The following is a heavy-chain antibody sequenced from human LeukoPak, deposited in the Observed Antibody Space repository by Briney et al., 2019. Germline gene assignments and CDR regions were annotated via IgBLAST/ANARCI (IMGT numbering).Heavy chain of an antibody. CDR2: ISSSSSYI. CDR1: GFTFSSYS. Sequence: GGSLRLSCAASGFTFSSYSMNWVRQAPGKGLEWVSSISSSSSYIYYADSVKGRFTISRDNAKNSLYLQMNSLRAEDTAVYYCASLGYDFWSGYLHDYWGQGTLVTVSS. D-gene: IGHD3-3*01. CDR3: ASLGYDFWSGYLHDY. V-gene: IGHV3-21*01. J-gene: IGHJ4*02.